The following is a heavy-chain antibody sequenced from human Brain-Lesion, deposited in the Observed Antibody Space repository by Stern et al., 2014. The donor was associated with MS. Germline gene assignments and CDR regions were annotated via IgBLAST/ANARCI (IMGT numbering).Heavy chain of an antibody. J-gene: IGHJ5*02. CDR1: GGSVSSTSYA. D-gene: IGHD2-15*01. Sequence: QLQLQESGPGLVKPSETLSLTCTVAGGSVSSTSYAWAWIRQPPGKGLEWIGTIYYSGNTYYSPSLKSRLTISLDTSKTQFSPQLRSVTAADTAVYYCAGEEDIRYCSGGSCTGNWFDPWGQGTLVTVSS. CDR2: IYYSGNT. CDR3: AGEEDIRYCSGGSCTGNWFDP. V-gene: IGHV4-39*01.